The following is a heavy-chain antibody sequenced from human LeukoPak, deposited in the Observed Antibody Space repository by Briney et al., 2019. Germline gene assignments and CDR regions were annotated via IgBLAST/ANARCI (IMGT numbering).Heavy chain of an antibody. J-gene: IGHJ3*02. CDR3: ARRNYYDSSGSDAFDI. CDR1: GFTFSSYG. Sequence: GGSLRLSCAASGFTFSSYGMHWVRQAPGKGLEWVAFIRYDGSNKYYADSVKGRFTISRDNSKNTLYLQMNSLRAEDTAVYYCARRNYYDSSGSDAFDIWGQGTMVTVSS. CDR2: IRYDGSNK. D-gene: IGHD3-22*01. V-gene: IGHV3-30*02.